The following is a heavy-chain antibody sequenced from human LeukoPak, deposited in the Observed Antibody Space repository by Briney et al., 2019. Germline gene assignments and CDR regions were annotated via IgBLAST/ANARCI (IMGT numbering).Heavy chain of an antibody. V-gene: IGHV6-1*01. J-gene: IGHJ5*02. CDR1: GDSVSSNSVT. Sequence: SQTLSLTCALSGDSVSSNSVTWNWIRQSPSRGLEWLGRTYYRSTWYNDYAVSVRGRITVNPDTSKNQFSLHLNSMTPGDTAVYYCARRLTQYDCFDPWGQGILVTVSS. D-gene: IGHD2-2*01. CDR2: TYYRSTWYN. CDR3: ARRLTQYDCFDP.